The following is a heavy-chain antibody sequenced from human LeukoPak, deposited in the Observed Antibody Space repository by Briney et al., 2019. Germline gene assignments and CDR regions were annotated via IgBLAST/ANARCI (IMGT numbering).Heavy chain of an antibody. J-gene: IGHJ5*02. CDR1: GGSISSYY. D-gene: IGHD3-10*01. V-gene: IGHV4-4*07. CDR3: ARDTYYYASGSTWFGP. Sequence: SETLSLTCTVSGGSISSYYWSWIRQPAGKGLEWIGRIYTNGSISYNPSPESRVTISLDTSNNRFSLRLSSVTAADTAVYYCARDTYYYASGSTWFGPWGQGTLVTVSS. CDR2: IYTNGSI.